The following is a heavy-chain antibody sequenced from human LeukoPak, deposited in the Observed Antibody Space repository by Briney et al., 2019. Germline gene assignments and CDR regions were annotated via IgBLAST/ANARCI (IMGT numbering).Heavy chain of an antibody. D-gene: IGHD3-10*01. J-gene: IGHJ6*02. CDR1: GFTFSDYY. CDR2: ISSSGSTI. V-gene: IGHV3-11*01. CDR3: AREAVTPYYGMDV. Sequence: GGSLRLSCAASGFTFSDYYMSWIRQAPGKGPEWVSYISSSGSTIYYADSVKGRFTISRDNAKNSLYLQMNSLRAEDTAVYYCAREAVTPYYGMDVWGQGTTVTVSS.